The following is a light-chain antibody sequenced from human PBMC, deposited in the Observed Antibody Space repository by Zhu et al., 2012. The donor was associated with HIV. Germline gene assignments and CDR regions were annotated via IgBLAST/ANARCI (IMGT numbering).Light chain of an antibody. J-gene: IGKJ4*01. V-gene: IGKV3-20*01. CDR2: GAS. CDR1: QNVNSGL. Sequence: EIVLTQSPGTLSLSPGERVTLSCRASQNVNSGLLAWYQQKPGQSPRLLIYGASNRAAGIPDRFSGSGSGTDFTLTITRLEPEDFVMYYCQHYDRSLSPTFGGGTKGRDQ. CDR3: QHYDRSLSPT.